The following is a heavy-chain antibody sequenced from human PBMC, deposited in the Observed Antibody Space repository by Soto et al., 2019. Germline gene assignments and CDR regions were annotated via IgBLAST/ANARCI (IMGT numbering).Heavy chain of an antibody. Sequence: GGSMRLSCVASGFNLSHPWMTWVRQAAGKGLEWVGRIKSKTDGGTADYAAPVKGRATISRDDSKNTVYLQMNSLKTEDTAVYYCTTGIYYDILTGYHNVAYWGQGALVTVSS. V-gene: IGHV3-15*01. D-gene: IGHD3-9*01. CDR3: TTGIYYDILTGYHNVAY. CDR1: GFNLSHPW. J-gene: IGHJ4*02. CDR2: IKSKTDGGTA.